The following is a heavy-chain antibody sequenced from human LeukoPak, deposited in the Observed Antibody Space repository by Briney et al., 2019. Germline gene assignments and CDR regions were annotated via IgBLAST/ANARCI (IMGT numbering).Heavy chain of an antibody. CDR1: GYTFTGYY. V-gene: IGHV1-2*02. CDR2: INPNSGDT. D-gene: IGHD6-19*01. Sequence: ASVKVSCKASGYTFTGYYMHWVRQAPGQGLEWMGWINPNSGDTNYAQKFQGRVTMTRDTSISTAYMELSRLRSDDTAVYYCARDRRVAVANDAFDIWGQGTMVTVSS. J-gene: IGHJ3*02. CDR3: ARDRRVAVANDAFDI.